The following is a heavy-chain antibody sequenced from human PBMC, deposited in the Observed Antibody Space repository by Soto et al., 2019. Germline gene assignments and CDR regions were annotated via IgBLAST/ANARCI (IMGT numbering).Heavy chain of an antibody. J-gene: IGHJ6*03. CDR2: INPNSGVT. D-gene: IGHD5-12*01. CDR1: GDRFTDYY. V-gene: IGHV1-2*04. Sequence: QVQLVQSGAEVKEPGASVTVSCRASGDRFTDYYMHWVRQAPGQGLEWMGWINPNSGVTKYAQKFQCWVTMTRDTSIRTVDMQLSRLVFDDTAIYYCARESGGATATLDYYYFYMDVWGTGTTVTVSS. CDR3: ARESGGATATLDYYYFYMDV.